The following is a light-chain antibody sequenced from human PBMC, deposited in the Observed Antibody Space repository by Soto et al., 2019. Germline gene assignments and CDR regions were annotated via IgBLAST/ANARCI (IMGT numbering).Light chain of an antibody. J-gene: IGKJ1*01. Sequence: VMTRAPAPLSVSPGERATLSCRASQTINNNVAWYQLKDGQPPRPLIYDASKRATDIPDRFSGSGSGTDFTLTISRLEPEDFAVYDCQQYGSSPWTFGQGTKVDI. CDR3: QQYGSSPWT. CDR2: DAS. CDR1: QTINNN. V-gene: IGKV3-20*01.